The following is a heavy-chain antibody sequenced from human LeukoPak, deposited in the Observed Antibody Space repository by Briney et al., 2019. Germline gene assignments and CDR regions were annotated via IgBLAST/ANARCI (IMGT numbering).Heavy chain of an antibody. J-gene: IGHJ4*02. CDR3: AVRNYAFDY. CDR1: GFSFSDSY. CDR2: ISGNSGDI. V-gene: IGHV3-11*06. Sequence: GGSLRLSCAASGFSFSDSYMTWVRQAPGKGLEWLSYISGNSGDINYADSVKGRFTISRDNAKNSLYLQMNSLRAEDTAVYYCAVRNYAFDYWGQGTLVTVSS. D-gene: IGHD4-11*01.